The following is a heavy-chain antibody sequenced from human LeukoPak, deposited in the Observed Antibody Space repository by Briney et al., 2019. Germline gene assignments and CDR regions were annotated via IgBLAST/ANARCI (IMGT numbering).Heavy chain of an antibody. CDR2: IYYSGST. D-gene: IGHD1-26*01. CDR3: AREGWDYYYYMDV. V-gene: IGHV4-39*07. CDR1: GDSISSSSYY. Sequence: SETLSLTCTVSGDSISSSSYYWGWIRQPPGKGLEWIGNIYYSGSTYYNPSLKSRVTISVDTSKNQFSLKLSSVTAADTAVYYCAREGWDYYYYMDVWGKGTTVTVSS. J-gene: IGHJ6*03.